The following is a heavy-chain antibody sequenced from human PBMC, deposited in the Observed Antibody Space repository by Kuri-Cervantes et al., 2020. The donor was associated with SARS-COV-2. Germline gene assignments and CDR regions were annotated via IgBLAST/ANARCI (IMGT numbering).Heavy chain of an antibody. Sequence: ASVKVSCKVSGYTLTELSIHWVRQAPGKGLEWMGGFDPEDDEKIYAQKFQGRVTMTEDTSTDTAYMGLSSLRSEDTAVYYCATDEGAARHWFDPWGQGTLVTVSS. V-gene: IGHV1-24*01. CDR2: FDPEDDEK. D-gene: IGHD6-6*01. CDR3: ATDEGAARHWFDP. J-gene: IGHJ5*02. CDR1: GYTLTELS.